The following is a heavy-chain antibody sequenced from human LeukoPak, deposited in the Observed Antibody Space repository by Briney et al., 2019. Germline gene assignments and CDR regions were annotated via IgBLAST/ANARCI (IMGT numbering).Heavy chain of an antibody. V-gene: IGHV3-30*04. CDR1: GFMFSDHA. CDR2: IGSDGSKK. J-gene: IGHJ4*02. CDR3: ARQMTSTRLSDS. Sequence: GRSLRLSCVASGFMFSDHAFHWVRQSPDKGLEWVALIGSDGSKKYYADSVQGRFTVSRENSKNTLFLQMNTLRADDTAVYFCARQMTSTRLSDSWGQGTLVTVSS. D-gene: IGHD5/OR15-5a*01.